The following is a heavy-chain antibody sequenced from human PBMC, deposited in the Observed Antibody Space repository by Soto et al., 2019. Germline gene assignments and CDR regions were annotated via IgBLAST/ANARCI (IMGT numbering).Heavy chain of an antibody. J-gene: IGHJ4*02. D-gene: IGHD2-2*01. CDR2: INHSGST. V-gene: IGHV4-34*01. CDR3: ARWDCSSTSCQIYDY. Sequence: SETLSLTCAVYGGSFSGYYWSWIRQPPGKGLEWIGEINHSGSTNYNPSLKSRVTISVDTSKNQFSLKLSSVTAADTAVYYCARWDCSSTSCQIYDYWGQGTLVTVSS. CDR1: GGSFSGYY.